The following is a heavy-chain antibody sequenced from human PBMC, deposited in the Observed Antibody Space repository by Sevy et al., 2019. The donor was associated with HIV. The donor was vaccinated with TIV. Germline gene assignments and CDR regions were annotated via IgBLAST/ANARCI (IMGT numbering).Heavy chain of an antibody. CDR2: ISGSGDSK. CDR1: GFTFNSHA. CDR3: AKSSWPYGDYHFDF. J-gene: IGHJ4*02. Sequence: GGSLRLSCEASGFTFNSHAMTWVRQAPGKGLEWVSAISGSGDSKYYAGSVKGRVTISRANSKNIMYLQMTSLGADDTAVYYCAKSSWPYGDYHFDFWGQGTVVTVSS. V-gene: IGHV3-23*01. D-gene: IGHD4-17*01.